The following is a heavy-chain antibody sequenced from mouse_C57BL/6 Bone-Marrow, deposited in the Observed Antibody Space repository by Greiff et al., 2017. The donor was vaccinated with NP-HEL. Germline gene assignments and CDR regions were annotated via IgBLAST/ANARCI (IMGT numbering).Heavy chain of an antibody. J-gene: IGHJ3*01. Sequence: VQLQQSGPGLVKPSQSLSLTCSVTGYSITSGYYWNWIRQFPGNKLEWMGYISYDGSNNYNPSLKNRISITRDTSKNQFFLKLNSVTTEDTATYYCARGPPLRDWGQGTLVTVSA. CDR1: GYSITSGYY. CDR2: ISYDGSN. V-gene: IGHV3-6*01. CDR3: ARGPPLRD.